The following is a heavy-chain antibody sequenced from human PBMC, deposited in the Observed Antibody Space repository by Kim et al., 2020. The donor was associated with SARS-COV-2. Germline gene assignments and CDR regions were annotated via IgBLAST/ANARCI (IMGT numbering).Heavy chain of an antibody. CDR1: GYTFTSYG. D-gene: IGHD3-10*01. J-gene: IGHJ4*02. Sequence: ASVKVSCKASGYTFTSYGISWVRQAPGQGLEWMGWISAYNGNTNYAQKLQGRVTMTTDTSTSTAYMEMRSLRSDDTAVYYCARDNVGELLWFVELFSFDYWGQGILVTVSS. V-gene: IGHV1-18*01. CDR2: ISAYNGNT. CDR3: ARDNVGELLWFVELFSFDY.